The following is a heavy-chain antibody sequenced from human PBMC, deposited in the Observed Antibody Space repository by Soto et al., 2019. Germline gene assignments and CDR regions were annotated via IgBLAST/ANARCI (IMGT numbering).Heavy chain of an antibody. V-gene: IGHV3-30*18. D-gene: IGHD6-6*01. Sequence: GGSLRLSCAASGFTFSSYGMHWVRQAPGKGLEWVAVISYDGSNKYYADSVKGRFTISRDNSKNTLYLQMNSLRAEDTAVYYCAKELDRGIAASPWLNYYYYGLDVWGQGTTVTVSS. CDR3: AKELDRGIAASPWLNYYYYGLDV. J-gene: IGHJ6*02. CDR2: ISYDGSNK. CDR1: GFTFSSYG.